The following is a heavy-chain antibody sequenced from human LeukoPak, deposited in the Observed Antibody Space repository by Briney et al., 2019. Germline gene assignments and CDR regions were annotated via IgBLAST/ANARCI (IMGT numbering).Heavy chain of an antibody. CDR2: INHSGST. CDR3: ARGEGGYYYDSSGYKLGYYFDY. J-gene: IGHJ4*02. CDR1: GGSFSGYY. V-gene: IGHV4-34*01. D-gene: IGHD3-22*01. Sequence: SETLSLTCAVYGGSFSGYYWSWIRQPPGKGLERIGEINHSGSTNYNPSLKNRVTISVDTSKNQFSLKLSSVTAADTAVYYCARGEGGYYYDSSGYKLGYYFDYWGQGTLVTVSS.